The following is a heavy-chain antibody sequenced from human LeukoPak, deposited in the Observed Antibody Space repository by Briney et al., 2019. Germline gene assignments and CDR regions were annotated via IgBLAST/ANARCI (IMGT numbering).Heavy chain of an antibody. Sequence: SETLSLTCTVSGGSISSSSYYWGWIRQPPGKGLEWIGSIYYSGSTYYNPSLKSRVTISVDTSKSQFSLKLSSVTAADTAVYYCARASPGSITMIVVVPVYYFDYWGQGTLVTVSS. CDR1: GGSISSSSYY. V-gene: IGHV4-39*07. CDR3: ARASPGSITMIVVVPVYYFDY. J-gene: IGHJ4*02. D-gene: IGHD3-22*01. CDR2: IYYSGST.